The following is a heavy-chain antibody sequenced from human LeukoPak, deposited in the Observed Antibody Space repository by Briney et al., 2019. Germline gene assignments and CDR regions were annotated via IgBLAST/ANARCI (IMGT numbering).Heavy chain of an antibody. CDR3: ARGATGTTFDY. CDR2: INWNGGRT. J-gene: IGHJ4*02. Sequence: GGSLRLSCAASGFKFDDYGMSWVRQAPGKGLEWVSGINWNGGRTGYTDSVKGRFTISRDNAKNSLYLQMNGLRAEDTALYYCARGATGTTFDYWGQGTLVSVSS. D-gene: IGHD1-1*01. CDR1: GFKFDDYG. V-gene: IGHV3-20*04.